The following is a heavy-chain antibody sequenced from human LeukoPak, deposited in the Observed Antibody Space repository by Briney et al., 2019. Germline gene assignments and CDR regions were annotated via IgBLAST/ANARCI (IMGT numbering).Heavy chain of an antibody. CDR2: ISYSGNT. J-gene: IGHJ6*03. D-gene: IGHD2-21*01. CDR1: GDSISSSGYY. CDR3: ARLIAYSSMDV. Sequence: TSETLSLTCTVSGDSISSSGYYWGWTRQPPGKGLEWIGHISYSGNTFYSPSLKSRVTISIDTSKNHFSLKLTSVTAADTSIYYCARLIAYSSMDVWGKGTTVTVS. V-gene: IGHV4-39*02.